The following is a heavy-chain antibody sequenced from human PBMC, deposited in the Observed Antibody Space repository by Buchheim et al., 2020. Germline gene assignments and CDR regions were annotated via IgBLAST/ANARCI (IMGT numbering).Heavy chain of an antibody. J-gene: IGHJ6*02. CDR3: TTVDGPSAYYYYGMDV. CDR2: IKSNTDGGTT. V-gene: IGHV3-15*07. D-gene: IGHD5-24*01. CDR1: GFTFSNAW. Sequence: EVQLVESGGGLVKPGGSLRLSCAASGFTFSNAWMNWVRQAPGKGLEWVGRIKSNTDGGTTDYAAPVKGRFTISRDDSKNTLYLQMNSLKTEDTAVYYCTTVDGPSAYYYYGMDVWGQGTT.